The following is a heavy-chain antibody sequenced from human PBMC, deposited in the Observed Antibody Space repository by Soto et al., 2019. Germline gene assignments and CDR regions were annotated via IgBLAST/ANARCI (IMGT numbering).Heavy chain of an antibody. J-gene: IGHJ4*02. Sequence: ASVKVSCKASGYTFSGFYMHWVRQAPGQGLEWMGWINPNSGGTKSAEKFQGRVTVTRDTSISTAYMELSRLTSDDTAVYYCASAAVTGTAGLDFWGQGTQVTVSS. V-gene: IGHV1-2*02. D-gene: IGHD6-19*01. CDR3: ASAAVTGTAGLDF. CDR1: GYTFSGFY. CDR2: INPNSGGT.